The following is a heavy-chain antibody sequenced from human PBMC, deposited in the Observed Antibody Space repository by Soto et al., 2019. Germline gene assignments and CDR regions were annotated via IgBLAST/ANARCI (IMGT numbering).Heavy chain of an antibody. CDR1: GFPFGENA. CDR3: AKEDTSSGSLDY. D-gene: IGHD6-19*01. J-gene: IGHJ4*02. V-gene: IGHV3-23*01. Sequence: PGGSLRLSCAASGFPFGENAVSWVRQAPGKGLEWVSGISDSGATTYYADSVRGRFTISRDNSKNTLYLQMKSLRAEDSASYYCAKEDTSSGSLDYWGQGALVTV. CDR2: ISDSGATT.